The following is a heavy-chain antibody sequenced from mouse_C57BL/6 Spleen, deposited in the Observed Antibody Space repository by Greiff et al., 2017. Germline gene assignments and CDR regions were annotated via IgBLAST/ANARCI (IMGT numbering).Heavy chain of an antibody. J-gene: IGHJ2*01. CDR2: INPSNGGT. V-gene: IGHV1-53*01. Sequence: QVQLQQPGTELVKPGASVKLSCKASGYTFTSYWMHWVKQRPGQGLEWIGNINPSNGGTNYNEKFKSKATLTVDKSSRTAYMQLLSLTSEDAAVYYCARHYYYVSSYFDYWGQGTTLTVSS. CDR3: ARHYYYVSSYFDY. CDR1: GYTFTSYW. D-gene: IGHD1-1*01.